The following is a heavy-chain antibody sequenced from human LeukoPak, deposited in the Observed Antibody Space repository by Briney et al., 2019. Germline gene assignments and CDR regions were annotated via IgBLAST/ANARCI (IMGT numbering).Heavy chain of an antibody. CDR3: ARGSRRTYYDFWSGYPTYYFDY. V-gene: IGHV4-31*03. Sequence: SETLSLTCTVSGGSISSGGYYWSWIRRHPGKGLEWIGYIYYSGSTYYNPSLKSRVTISVDTSKNQFSLKLSSVTAADTAVYYCARGSRRTYYDFWSGYPTYYFDYWGQGTLVTVSS. D-gene: IGHD3-3*01. CDR1: GGSISSGGYY. CDR2: IYYSGST. J-gene: IGHJ4*02.